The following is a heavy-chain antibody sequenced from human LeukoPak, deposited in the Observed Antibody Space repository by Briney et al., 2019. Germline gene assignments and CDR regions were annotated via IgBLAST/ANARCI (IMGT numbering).Heavy chain of an antibody. J-gene: IGHJ2*01. D-gene: IGHD3-22*01. V-gene: IGHV4-61*05. CDR1: GGSISSSSYY. Sequence: SETLSLTCTVSGGSISSSSYYCSWIRQPPGKGLEWIGYIYYSGSTNYNPSLKSRVTISVDTSKNQFSLKLSSVTAADTAVYYCARLDYYDSSGLDNWYFDLWGRGTLVTVSS. CDR2: IYYSGST. CDR3: ARLDYYDSSGLDNWYFDL.